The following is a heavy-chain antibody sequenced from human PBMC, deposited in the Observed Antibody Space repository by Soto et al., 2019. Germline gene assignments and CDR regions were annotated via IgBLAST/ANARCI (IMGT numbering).Heavy chain of an antibody. J-gene: IGHJ4*02. CDR1: RYTFTSDY. CDR3: ARREESSIAARGLHV. Sequence: SVKDSFKAARYTFTSDYMHWVRQAARQGLEWMGIINPSGGSTSYAQKFQGRVTMTRDTSTSTVYMELSSLRSEDTAVYYFARREESSIAARGLHVWGQGTLVTVSS. CDR2: INPSGGST. D-gene: IGHD6-6*01. V-gene: IGHV1-46*01.